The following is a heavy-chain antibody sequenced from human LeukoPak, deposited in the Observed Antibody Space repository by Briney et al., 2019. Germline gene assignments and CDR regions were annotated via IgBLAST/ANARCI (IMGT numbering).Heavy chain of an antibody. J-gene: IGHJ5*02. D-gene: IGHD3-10*01. V-gene: IGHV3-30*02. CDR1: GFTFSSYG. CDR3: AKDGYYGSGGHWFDP. Sequence: PGGSLRLSCAASGFTFSSYGMHWVRQAPGKGLEWVAFIRYDGSNKYYADSVKGRFTISRDNSKNTLYLQMNRLRAEDTAVYYCAKDGYYGSGGHWFDPWGQGTLVTVSS. CDR2: IRYDGSNK.